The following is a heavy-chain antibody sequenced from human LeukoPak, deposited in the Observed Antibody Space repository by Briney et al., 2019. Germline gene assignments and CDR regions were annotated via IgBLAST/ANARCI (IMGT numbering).Heavy chain of an antibody. V-gene: IGHV5-51*01. Sequence: GESLKISCKGSGYSFTSYWIGWVRQMPGKGLEWMGIIYPVDSDTRYSPSFQGQVTISADKSISTAYLQWSSLKASDTAMYYCARQYYYDSSGYPRWFDPWGQGTLVTVSS. CDR2: IYPVDSDT. D-gene: IGHD3-22*01. CDR1: GYSFTSYW. J-gene: IGHJ5*02. CDR3: ARQYYYDSSGYPRWFDP.